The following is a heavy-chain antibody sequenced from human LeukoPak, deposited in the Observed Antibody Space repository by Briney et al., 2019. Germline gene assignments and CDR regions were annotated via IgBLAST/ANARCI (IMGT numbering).Heavy chain of an antibody. J-gene: IGHJ4*02. D-gene: IGHD6-13*01. CDR3: AKDPSSSWYSGFDY. Sequence: GSLRLPCSASGFTFSSYGMHWVRQAPGKGLEWVAVISYDGSNKYYADSVKGRFTISRDNSKNTLYLQMNSLRAEDTAVYYCAKDPSSSWYSGFDYWGQGTLVTVSS. CDR2: ISYDGSNK. CDR1: GFTFSSYG. V-gene: IGHV3-30*18.